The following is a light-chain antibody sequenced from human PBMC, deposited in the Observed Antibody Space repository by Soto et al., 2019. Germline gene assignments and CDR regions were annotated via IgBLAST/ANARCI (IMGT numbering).Light chain of an antibody. CDR3: QQYNRLGT. Sequence: DIQMTQSPSALSASVGDRVTITCRASQSISSWLAWYQQKPGKAPNLLIYKASTLESGVPSRFSGSGSGTEFTLTISSLQPDDFATYYCQQYNRLGTFGQGTKVEIK. CDR1: QSISSW. J-gene: IGKJ1*01. V-gene: IGKV1-5*03. CDR2: KAS.